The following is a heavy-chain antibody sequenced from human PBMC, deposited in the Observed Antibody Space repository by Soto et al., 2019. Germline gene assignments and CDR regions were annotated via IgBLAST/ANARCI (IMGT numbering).Heavy chain of an antibody. D-gene: IGHD5-18*01. CDR3: AMGYSYGYDYYYGMDV. J-gene: IGHJ6*02. Sequence: GGSLRLSCAASGFTFSSYAMHWVRQAPGKGLEWVAVISYDGSNKYYADSVKGRFTISRDNSKNTLYLQMNSLRAEDTAVYYCAMGYSYGYDYYYGMDVWGQGTTVTVSS. CDR2: ISYDGSNK. CDR1: GFTFSSYA. V-gene: IGHV3-30-3*01.